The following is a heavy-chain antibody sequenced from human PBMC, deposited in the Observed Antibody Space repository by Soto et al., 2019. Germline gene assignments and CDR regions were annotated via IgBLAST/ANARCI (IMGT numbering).Heavy chain of an antibody. CDR2: ISRTRDYI. D-gene: IGHD3-22*01. CDR1: GFTFTAYT. Sequence: PGGSLRLSCAASGFTFTAYTMYWVRQPPGKGLEWVASISRTRDYIYYADSVKGRFTISRDNADNSLYLQMNSLRAEDTAVCYCARDLPPHYYDSSGYYPGAFDYWGQGTLVTVSS. V-gene: IGHV3-21*04. J-gene: IGHJ4*02. CDR3: ARDLPPHYYDSSGYYPGAFDY.